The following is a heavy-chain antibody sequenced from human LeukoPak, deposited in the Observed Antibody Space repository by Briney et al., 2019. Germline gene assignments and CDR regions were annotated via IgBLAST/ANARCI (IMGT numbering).Heavy chain of an antibody. CDR2: IYSDDSS. Sequence: GGSLRPSCAASGFTVSSNYMSWVRQAPGKGLDCVSVIYSDDSSYYADSVKGRFTISRDNSKNTVYLQMNSLRAEDTAVYYCARDPSSGWYPKYFQHWGQGTLVTVSS. D-gene: IGHD6-19*01. CDR1: GFTVSSNY. V-gene: IGHV3-53*01. J-gene: IGHJ1*01. CDR3: ARDPSSGWYPKYFQH.